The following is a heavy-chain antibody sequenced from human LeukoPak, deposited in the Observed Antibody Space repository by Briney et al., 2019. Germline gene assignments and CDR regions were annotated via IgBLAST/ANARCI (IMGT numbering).Heavy chain of an antibody. CDR3: IVVVTAIPFDY. CDR1: GFTFSSYG. J-gene: IGHJ4*02. Sequence: GGSLRLSCAASGFTFSSYGMHWVRQAPGKGLEWVAVISYDGSNKYYADSWKGRFTISRDNSKNTLYLQMNSLRAEDTAVYYCIVVVTAIPFDYWGQGTLVTVSS. D-gene: IGHD2-21*02. V-gene: IGHV3-30*03. CDR2: ISYDGSNK.